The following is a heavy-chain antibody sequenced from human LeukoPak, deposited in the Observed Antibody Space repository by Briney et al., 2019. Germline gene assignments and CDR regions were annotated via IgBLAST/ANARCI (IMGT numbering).Heavy chain of an antibody. CDR1: GFTFSTYA. D-gene: IGHD1-1*01. J-gene: IGHJ4*02. CDR2: ISGSGGST. V-gene: IGHV3-23*01. CDR3: AKLGTTGTTGSHTDY. Sequence: GGSLRLSCAASGFTFSTYAMSWVRQAPGKGLERVSVISGSGGSTYYADSVKGRFTISRDNSKNTLYLQMNSLRAEDTAVYYCAKLGTTGTTGSHTDYWGQGALVTVSS.